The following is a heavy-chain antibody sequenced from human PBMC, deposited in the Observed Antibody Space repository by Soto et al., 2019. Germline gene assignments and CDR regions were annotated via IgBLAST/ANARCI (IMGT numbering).Heavy chain of an antibody. Sequence: LRLSCAASGFTFSSYAMSWVRQAPGKGLEWVSAISGSGGSTYYADSVKGRFTISRDNSKNTLYLQMNSLRAEDTAVYYCAKDKIKGGARYEGYCTNGVCPGGGYWGQGTLVTVSS. V-gene: IGHV3-23*01. J-gene: IGHJ4*02. CDR2: ISGSGGST. CDR3: AKDKIKGGARYEGYCTNGVCPGGGY. D-gene: IGHD2-8*01. CDR1: GFTFSSYA.